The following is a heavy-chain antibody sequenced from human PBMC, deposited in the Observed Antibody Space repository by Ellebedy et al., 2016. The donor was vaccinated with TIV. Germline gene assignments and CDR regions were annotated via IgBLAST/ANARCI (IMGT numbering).Heavy chain of an antibody. CDR2: IYYSGST. CDR3: ARHGVRGVH. D-gene: IGHD3-10*01. V-gene: IGHV4-39*01. CDR1: GGSISSYY. Sequence: SETLSLTCTVSGGSISSYYWSWIRQPPGKGLEWIGSIYYSGSTYYNPSLKSRVTISVDTSKNQFSLKLSSVTAADTAVYYCARHGVRGVHWGQGTLVTVSS. J-gene: IGHJ4*02.